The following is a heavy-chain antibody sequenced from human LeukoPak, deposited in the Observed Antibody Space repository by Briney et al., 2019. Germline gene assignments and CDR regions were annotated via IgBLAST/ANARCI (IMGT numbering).Heavy chain of an antibody. Sequence: ASVKVSRKASGYTFTSYYMHWVRQARGQGLKWMGIINPSGGSTSYAQKFQGRVTMTRDTSTSTVYMELSSLRSEDTAVYYCASSRANWGSILVYGMDVWGKGTTVTVSS. D-gene: IGHD7-27*01. CDR1: GYTFTSYY. V-gene: IGHV1-46*01. CDR3: ASSRANWGSILVYGMDV. CDR2: INPSGGST. J-gene: IGHJ6*04.